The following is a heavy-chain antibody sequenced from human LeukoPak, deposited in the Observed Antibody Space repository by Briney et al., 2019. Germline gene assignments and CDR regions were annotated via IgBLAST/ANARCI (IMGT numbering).Heavy chain of an antibody. V-gene: IGHV3-53*01. J-gene: IGHJ4*02. Sequence: GGSLRLSCAASGFTVSSNYMSWVRQAPGQGLEWVSVIYSGGSTYYADPVKGRFTITRDNSKNTLYLQMNSLRAEDTAVYYCAREKDYDSSGYYYGGYYFDYWGQGTLVTVSS. CDR1: GFTVSSNY. D-gene: IGHD3-22*01. CDR2: IYSGGST. CDR3: AREKDYDSSGYYYGGYYFDY.